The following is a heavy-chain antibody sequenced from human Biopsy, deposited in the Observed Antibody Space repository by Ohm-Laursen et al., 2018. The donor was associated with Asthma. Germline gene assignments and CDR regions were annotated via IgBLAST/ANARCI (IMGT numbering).Heavy chain of an antibody. J-gene: IGHJ4*02. CDR2: ISDYLENP. Sequence: ASVTVFCKASGYSFELNGMSWVRQRPGQGLEWMGWISDYLENPNYAQKFQGRVNMTYDRSTNTAYMELKSLRTDDTAVYFCARTYCTLNTCYASFDHWGQGTLVAVSS. V-gene: IGHV1-18*04. CDR1: GYSFELNG. D-gene: IGHD2-2*01. CDR3: ARTYCTLNTCYASFDH.